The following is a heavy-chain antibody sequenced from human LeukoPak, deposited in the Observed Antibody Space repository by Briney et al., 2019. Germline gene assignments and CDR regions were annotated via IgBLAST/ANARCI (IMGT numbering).Heavy chain of an antibody. CDR3: ARDEGYCSSISCLYFDS. Sequence: GGSLRLSCAASGFTFSSYEMNWVRPAPGKGLEWVSYIISSGSTIYYADTVEGRFTISTDNAKNSLYLQMNSLRAEDTAVYFCARDEGYCSSISCLYFDSWGQGTLVTVSS. CDR1: GFTFSSYE. V-gene: IGHV3-48*03. J-gene: IGHJ4*02. D-gene: IGHD2-2*01. CDR2: IISSGSTI.